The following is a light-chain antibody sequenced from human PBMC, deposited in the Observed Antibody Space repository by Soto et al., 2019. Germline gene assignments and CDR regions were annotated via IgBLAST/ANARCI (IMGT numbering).Light chain of an antibody. CDR2: EGS. V-gene: IGLV2-23*01. CDR3: CSYAGSSTYV. J-gene: IGLJ1*01. CDR1: NSDVGSYNL. Sequence: SVLTQPASVSGSPGQSITISCTGTNSDVGSYNLVSWYQQHPGKAPKLMIYEGSKRPSGVSNRFSGSKSGNTASLTISGLQAEDEDDYYCCSYAGSSTYVFGTGTKVTAL.